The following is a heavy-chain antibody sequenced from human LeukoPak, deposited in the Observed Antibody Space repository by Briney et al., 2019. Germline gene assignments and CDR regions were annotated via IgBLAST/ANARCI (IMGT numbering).Heavy chain of an antibody. V-gene: IGHV3-43*01. J-gene: IGHJ4*02. Sequence: PGGSLRLSCAASGFTFDDYTMHWVRQPPGKGLDWVSLITWDGDSTYYADSVKGRFTISRDNAKNSLYLQMNSLRAEDTAVYYCAARALAAGTRYFDYWGQGTLVTVSS. CDR2: ITWDGDST. CDR3: AARALAAGTRYFDY. CDR1: GFTFDDYT. D-gene: IGHD6-13*01.